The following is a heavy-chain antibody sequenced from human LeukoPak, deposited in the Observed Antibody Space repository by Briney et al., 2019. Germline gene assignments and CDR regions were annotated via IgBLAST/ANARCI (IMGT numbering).Heavy chain of an antibody. Sequence: SETLSLTCAVSGGSISSGGYSWSWIRQPPGTGLEWIGYIYHSGSTYYNPSLKSRVTISVDRSKNQFSLKLYSVTAADTAVYFCARVNYDILTGQGGWFDPWGQGTLVTVSS. CDR2: IYHSGST. V-gene: IGHV4-30-2*01. CDR1: GGSISSGGYS. J-gene: IGHJ5*02. CDR3: ARVNYDILTGQGGWFDP. D-gene: IGHD3-9*01.